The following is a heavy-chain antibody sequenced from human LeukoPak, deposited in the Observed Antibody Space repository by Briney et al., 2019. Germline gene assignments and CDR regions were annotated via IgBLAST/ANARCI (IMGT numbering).Heavy chain of an antibody. CDR2: INPNSGGT. Sequence: ASVKVSCKASGYTFTGYYMHWVRQAPGQGLEWMGWINPNSGGTNYAQKFQGRVTMTRDTSISTAYMELGRLRSDDTAVYYCARGTYYDFWSGRRAAGHFDYWGQGTLVTVSS. CDR3: ARGTYYDFWSGRRAAGHFDY. CDR1: GYTFTGYY. J-gene: IGHJ4*02. V-gene: IGHV1-2*02. D-gene: IGHD3-3*01.